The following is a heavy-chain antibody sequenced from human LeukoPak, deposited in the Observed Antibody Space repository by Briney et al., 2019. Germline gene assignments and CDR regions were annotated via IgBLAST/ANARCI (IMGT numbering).Heavy chain of an antibody. V-gene: IGHV4-61*08. D-gene: IGHD1-26*01. CDR3: ARTSGSYFYYYGMDV. Sequence: SQTLSLTCTVSGGSISSGGYYWSWIRQPPGKGLEWIGYIYYSGSTNYNPSLKSRVTISVDTSKNQFSLKLSSVTAADTAVYYCARTSGSYFYYYGMDVWGQGTTVTVSS. CDR2: IYYSGST. CDR1: GGSISSGGYY. J-gene: IGHJ6*02.